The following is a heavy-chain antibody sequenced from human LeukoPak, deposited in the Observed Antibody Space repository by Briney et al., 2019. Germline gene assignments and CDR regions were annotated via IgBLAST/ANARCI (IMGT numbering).Heavy chain of an antibody. CDR1: GFTFSSYS. CDR3: VRDLGGRSGH. Sequence: GGSLRLSCAASGFTFSSYSMNWVRQAPGKGLEWVSSISSSSSYIYYADSVKGRSTIFRDNAKNTLYLQMNSLRAEDTAVYYCVRDLGGRSGHWGQGTLVTASS. D-gene: IGHD1-26*01. V-gene: IGHV3-21*01. CDR2: ISSSSSYI. J-gene: IGHJ4*02.